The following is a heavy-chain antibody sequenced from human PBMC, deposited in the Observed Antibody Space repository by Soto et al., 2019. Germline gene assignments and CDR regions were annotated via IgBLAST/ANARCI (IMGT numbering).Heavy chain of an antibody. CDR3: ARDPGYCSSTSCYWSWFDP. CDR2: ISAYNGNT. CDR1: GYTFTSYG. J-gene: IGHJ5*02. Sequence: QVQLVQSGAEVKKPGASVKVSCKASGYTFTSYGISWVRQAPGQGLEWMGWISAYNGNTNYAQKLQGRVTMTTDTSTSTAYMELRSLRSDDTAVYYCARDPGYCSSTSCYWSWFDPWGQGTLVTVSS. D-gene: IGHD2-2*01. V-gene: IGHV1-18*01.